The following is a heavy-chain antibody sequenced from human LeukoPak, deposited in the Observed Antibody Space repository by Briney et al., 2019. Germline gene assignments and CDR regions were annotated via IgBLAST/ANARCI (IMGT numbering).Heavy chain of an antibody. CDR2: IYHSGST. V-gene: IGHV4-30-2*01. CDR3: AREMLDCTNGVCYRHFDY. D-gene: IGHD2-8*01. J-gene: IGHJ4*02. CDR1: GGSISSGGYS. Sequence: SETLSLTCAVSGGSISSGGYSWSWIRQPPGKGLEWIGYIYHSGSTYHNPSLKSRVTISVDRSKNQFSLKLSSVTAADTAVYYCAREMLDCTNGVCYRHFDYWGQGTLVTVSS.